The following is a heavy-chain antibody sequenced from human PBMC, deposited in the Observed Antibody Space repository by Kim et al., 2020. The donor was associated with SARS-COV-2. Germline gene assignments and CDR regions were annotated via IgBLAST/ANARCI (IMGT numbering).Heavy chain of an antibody. Sequence: GGSLRLSCAASGFTFSTYAMHWVRQSPGKGLEWVAAIWYDSSKKYYARSVEGRFTISRDNSKNTLYLQMGNLIPEDTAVYYCVSEYHGFESGADYCCQG. V-gene: IGHV3-33*08. CDR1: GFTFSTYA. D-gene: IGHD3-9*01. CDR2: IWYDSSKK. CDR3: VSEYHGFESGADY. J-gene: IGHJ4*02.